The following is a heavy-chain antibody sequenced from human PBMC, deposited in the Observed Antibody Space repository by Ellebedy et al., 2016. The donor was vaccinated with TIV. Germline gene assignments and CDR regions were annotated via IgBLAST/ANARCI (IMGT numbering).Heavy chain of an antibody. Sequence: GGSLRLSXAASGFIFSNYGMHWVRQAPGKGLEWAAVIWYDGSNKYYADSVKGRFTISRDNANNALYLQMDSLTAEDTAVYYCATFRKYYYNGLDVWGPGTTVTVS. CDR3: ATFRKYYYNGLDV. J-gene: IGHJ6*02. CDR2: IWYDGSNK. D-gene: IGHD1-14*01. CDR1: GFIFSNYG. V-gene: IGHV3-33*03.